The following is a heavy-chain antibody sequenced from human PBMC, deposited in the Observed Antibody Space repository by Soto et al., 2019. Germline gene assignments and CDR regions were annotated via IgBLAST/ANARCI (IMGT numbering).Heavy chain of an antibody. CDR2: IYYSGST. D-gene: IGHD3-22*01. Sequence: SETLSLTCTVSGGSISSSSYYWGWIRQPPGKGLEWIGSIYYSGSTYYNPSLKSRVTISVDTSKNQFSLKLSSVTAADTAVYYCARLPTYYDISGFLYPPSQHWGQGTLVTVSS. CDR3: ARLPTYYDISGFLYPPSQH. CDR1: GGSISSSSYY. J-gene: IGHJ1*01. V-gene: IGHV4-39*01.